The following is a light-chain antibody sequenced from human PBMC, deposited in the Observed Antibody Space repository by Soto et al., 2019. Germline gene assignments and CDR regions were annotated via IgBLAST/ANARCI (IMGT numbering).Light chain of an antibody. V-gene: IGKV3-20*01. J-gene: IGKJ5*01. CDR3: LHYGGSPLT. Sequence: EIMLTQSPDTLSLSQGERATLSCRASQSVNSDYLAWFQQKPGQAPRLLIYGASTRTTGIPDRFSGSGSGTDFTLTIGRLEPGDFAVYYCLHYGGSPLTFGQGTRLEIK. CDR2: GAS. CDR1: QSVNSDY.